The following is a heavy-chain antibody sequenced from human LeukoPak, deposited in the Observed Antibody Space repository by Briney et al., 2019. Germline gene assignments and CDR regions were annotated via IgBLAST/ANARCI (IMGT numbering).Heavy chain of an antibody. CDR3: ARARGSSSPRVEYFQH. CDR1: GYSISSGYY. V-gene: IGHV4-38-2*01. J-gene: IGHJ1*01. D-gene: IGHD6-13*01. CDR2: IYHSGST. Sequence: PSETLSHTCAVSGYSISSGYYWGWIRQPPGKGLEWIGSIYHSGSTYYNPSLKSRVTISVDTSKNQFSLKLSSVTAADTAVYYCARARGSSSPRVEYFQHWGQGTLVTVSS.